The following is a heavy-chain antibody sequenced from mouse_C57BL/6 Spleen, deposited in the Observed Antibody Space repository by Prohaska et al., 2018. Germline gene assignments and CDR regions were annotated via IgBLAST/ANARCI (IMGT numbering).Heavy chain of an antibody. J-gene: IGHJ1*03. CDR3: MRYGSSYWYFDV. D-gene: IGHD1-1*01. Sequence: EVQLLETGGGLVQPGGSRGLSCEGSGFTFSGFWMSWVRQTPGKTLEWIGDINSDGSVINYAPSIKDRFTIFRDNDKSTLYLQMSNVRSEDTATYFCMRYGSSYWYFDVWGTGTTVTVSS. CDR1: GFTFSGFW. V-gene: IGHV11-2*01. CDR2: INSDGSVI.